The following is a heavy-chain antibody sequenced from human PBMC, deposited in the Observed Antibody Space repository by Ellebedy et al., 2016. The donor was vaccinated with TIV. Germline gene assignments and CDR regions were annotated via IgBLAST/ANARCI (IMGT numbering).Heavy chain of an antibody. J-gene: IGHJ4*03. D-gene: IGHD3-10*01. CDR1: GGSISSYY. Sequence: MPGGSLRLSCTVSGGSISSYYWSWIRQPPGKGLEWIGYIYYSGSTNYNPSLKSRVTISVDTSKNQFSLKLSSVTAADTAVYYCARDQGWAYPGSTRFDYWGQGTLVTVSS. CDR3: ARDQGWAYPGSTRFDY. V-gene: IGHV4-59*12. CDR2: IYYSGST.